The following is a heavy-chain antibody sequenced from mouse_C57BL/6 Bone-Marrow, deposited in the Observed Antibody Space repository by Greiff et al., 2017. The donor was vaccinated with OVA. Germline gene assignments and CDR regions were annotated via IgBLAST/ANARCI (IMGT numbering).Heavy chain of an antibody. CDR2: FYSGSGSI. Sequence: VQRVESGAELVKPGASVKLSCKASGYTFTKYSIHWVKQRSGQGLEWIGWFYSGSGSIKYNEKLTDKATLTADKSASTVSMEHSRLTSEDSEVYIFKSHEVGYYYPAWIAYWGQGTLVTVSA. V-gene: IGHV1-62-2*01. D-gene: IGHD2-3*01. CDR1: GYTFTKYS. CDR3: KSHEVGYYYPAWIAY. J-gene: IGHJ3*01.